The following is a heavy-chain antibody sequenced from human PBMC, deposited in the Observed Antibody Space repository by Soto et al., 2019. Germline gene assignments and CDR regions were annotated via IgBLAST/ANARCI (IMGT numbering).Heavy chain of an antibody. V-gene: IGHV4-31*03. Sequence: SETLSLTCTVSGDSISSGGYYWSWIRQHPGKGLEWIGYIYYSGSTYYNPSLKSRVTISVDTSKNQFSLKLSSVTAADTAVYYCARSLYGDPRVDYWGQGTLVTAPQ. J-gene: IGHJ4*02. CDR1: GDSISSGGYY. CDR3: ARSLYGDPRVDY. D-gene: IGHD4-17*01. CDR2: IYYSGST.